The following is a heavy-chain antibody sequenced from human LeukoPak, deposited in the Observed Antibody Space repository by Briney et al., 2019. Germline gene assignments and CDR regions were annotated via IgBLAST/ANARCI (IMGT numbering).Heavy chain of an antibody. J-gene: IGHJ6*03. CDR3: AKSGATGYYYYYMDV. D-gene: IGHD1-26*01. V-gene: IGHV3-48*03. CDR2: ISSSGSTI. CDR1: GFTFSSYE. Sequence: GGSLRLSCAASGFTFSSYEMNWVRQAPGKGLEWVSYISSSGSTIYYADSVKGRFTISRDNSKNTLYLQMNSLRAEDTAVYYCAKSGATGYYYYYMDVWGKGTTVTVSS.